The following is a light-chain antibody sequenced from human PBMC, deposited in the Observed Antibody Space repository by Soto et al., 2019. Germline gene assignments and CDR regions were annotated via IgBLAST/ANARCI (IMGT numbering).Light chain of an antibody. Sequence: DIQITQSPFTLSASVGDRVTITCRASQSVSNRLAWHQQKPGKAPKLLIYAASTVQSGVPSRFSGSGSGKEFTLTISSLQPEDFATYSCQQLNSYPLTFGGGTKVENK. CDR1: QSVSNR. CDR2: AAS. J-gene: IGKJ4*01. V-gene: IGKV1-5*01. CDR3: QQLNSYPLT.